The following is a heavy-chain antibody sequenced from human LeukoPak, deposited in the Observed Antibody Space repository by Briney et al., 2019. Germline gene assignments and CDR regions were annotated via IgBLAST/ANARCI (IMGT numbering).Heavy chain of an antibody. Sequence: PSETLSLTCAVYGGSFSGYYWSWIRQPPGKGLEWIGEINHSGSTNYNPSLKSRVTISVDTSQNQFSLKLSSVTAADTAVYYCARVVGTTWFYYTMDVWGQGTTVTVSS. CDR2: INHSGST. J-gene: IGHJ6*02. CDR3: ARVVGTTWFYYTMDV. V-gene: IGHV4-34*09. CDR1: GGSFSGYY. D-gene: IGHD1-7*01.